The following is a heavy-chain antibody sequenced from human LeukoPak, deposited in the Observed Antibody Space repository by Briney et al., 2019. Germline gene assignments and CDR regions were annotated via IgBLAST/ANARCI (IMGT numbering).Heavy chain of an antibody. J-gene: IGHJ4*02. CDR3: AKDRGRGDYLIRSFDY. CDR2: ISNDGSNK. V-gene: IGHV3-30*18. Sequence: QPGRSLRLSCAASGFTFSSYGMHWVRQAPGKGLEWVAVISNDGSNKYYADSVKGRFTISRDNSKNTLYLQMNSLRAEGTAVYYCAKDRGRGDYLIRSFDYWGQGTLVTVSS. D-gene: IGHD4-17*01. CDR1: GFTFSSYG.